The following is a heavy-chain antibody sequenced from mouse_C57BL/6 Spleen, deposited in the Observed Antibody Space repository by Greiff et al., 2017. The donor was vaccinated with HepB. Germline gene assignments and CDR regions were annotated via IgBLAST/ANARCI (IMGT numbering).Heavy chain of an antibody. CDR1: GFNIKNTY. V-gene: IGHV14-3*01. J-gene: IGHJ2*01. Sequence: EVKVVESVAELVRPGASVKLSCTASGFNIKNTYMHWVKQRPEQGLEWIGRIDPANGNTKYAPKFQGKATITADTSSNTAYLQLSSLTSEDTAIYYCAPDYGNYGYFDYWGQGTTLTVSS. CDR2: IDPANGNT. D-gene: IGHD2-1*01. CDR3: APDYGNYGYFDY.